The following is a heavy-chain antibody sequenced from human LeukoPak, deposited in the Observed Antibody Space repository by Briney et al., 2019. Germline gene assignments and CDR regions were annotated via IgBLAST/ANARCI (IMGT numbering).Heavy chain of an antibody. D-gene: IGHD4-23*01. CDR3: AKDMRGQGGNAFDY. CDR2: ISWNSGSI. Sequence: GGSLRLSCAASGFTCDDYAMHWVRQAPGKGLEWVSGISWNSGSIGYADSVKGRFTISRDNAKNSLYLQMNSLRAEDTALYYCAKDMRGQGGNAFDYWGQGTLVTVSS. V-gene: IGHV3-9*01. CDR1: GFTCDDYA. J-gene: IGHJ4*02.